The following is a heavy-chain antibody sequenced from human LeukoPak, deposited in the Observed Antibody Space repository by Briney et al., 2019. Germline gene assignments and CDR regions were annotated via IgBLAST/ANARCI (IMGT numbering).Heavy chain of an antibody. Sequence: PSETLSLTCTVSGGSISSYYWSWIRQPPGKGLEWIGYIYYSGSTNYNPSLKSRVTMSVDTSKNHFSLKLSSVTAADTAVYYCARGPVGGATYYDGDAFDIWGQGTMVTVSS. CDR1: GGSISSYY. CDR2: IYYSGST. J-gene: IGHJ3*02. CDR3: ARGPVGGATYYDGDAFDI. V-gene: IGHV4-59*01. D-gene: IGHD1-26*01.